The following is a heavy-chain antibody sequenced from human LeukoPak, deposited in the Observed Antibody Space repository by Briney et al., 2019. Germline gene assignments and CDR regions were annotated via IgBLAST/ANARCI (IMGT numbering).Heavy chain of an antibody. J-gene: IGHJ5*02. V-gene: IGHV1-18*04. Sequence: ASVKVSCKASGYTFTGYYMHWVRQAPGQGLEWMGWISAYNGNTNYAQKLQGRVTMTTDTSTSTAYMELRSLRSDDTAVYYCARAAIYCSSTSCSNNWFDPWGQGTLVTVSS. D-gene: IGHD2-2*01. CDR3: ARAAIYCSSTSCSNNWFDP. CDR1: GYTFTGYY. CDR2: ISAYNGNT.